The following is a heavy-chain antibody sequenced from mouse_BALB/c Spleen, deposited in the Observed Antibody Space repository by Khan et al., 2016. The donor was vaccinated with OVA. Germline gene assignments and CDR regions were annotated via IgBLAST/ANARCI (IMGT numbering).Heavy chain of an antibody. Sequence: VQLKQSGPGLVKPSQSLSLTCTVTGYSITTNYAWDWIRQFPGNKLEWMGYISYSGSTSYNPSLKSRISITRDTSKNQFFLQLNSVTTEDTATYYWERKNYYGYAVDYWGQGTSVTVSS. D-gene: IGHD1-1*01. J-gene: IGHJ4*01. V-gene: IGHV3-2*02. CDR3: ERKNYYGYAVDY. CDR1: GYSITTNYA. CDR2: ISYSGST.